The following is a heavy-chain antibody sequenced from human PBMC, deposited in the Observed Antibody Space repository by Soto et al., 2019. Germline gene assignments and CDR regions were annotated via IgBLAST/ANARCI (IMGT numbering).Heavy chain of an antibody. CDR2: IWYDGSNK. CDR1: GFTFSSYG. D-gene: IGHD3-9*01. Sequence: GGSLRLSCAASGFTFSSYGMHWVRQAPGKGLEWVAVIWYDGSNKYYADSVKGRFTISRDNSKNALYLQMNSLRAEDTAVYYCARASLRYFDWLLSDYWGQGTLVTVSS. CDR3: ARASLRYFDWLLSDY. V-gene: IGHV3-33*01. J-gene: IGHJ4*02.